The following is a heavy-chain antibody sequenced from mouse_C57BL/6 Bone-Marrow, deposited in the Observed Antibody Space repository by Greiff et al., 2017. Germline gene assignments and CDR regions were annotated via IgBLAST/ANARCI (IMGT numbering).Heavy chain of an antibody. D-gene: IGHD1-1*01. Sequence: EVMLVESGGGLVKPGGSLKLSCAASGFSFSSYTMSWVRQTPEKRLAWVATISGGGGNNYYPDSVKGRFTISRDNAKKTLYLQMSILRAEDTAVYYCARLYCGSSYGLAYWGQGTLVTVSA. J-gene: IGHJ3*01. V-gene: IGHV5-9*01. CDR2: ISGGGGNN. CDR3: ARLYCGSSYGLAY. CDR1: GFSFSSYT.